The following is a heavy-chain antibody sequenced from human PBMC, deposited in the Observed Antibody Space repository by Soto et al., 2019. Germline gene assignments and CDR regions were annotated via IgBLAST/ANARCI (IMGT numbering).Heavy chain of an antibody. CDR2: IKEDGSDM. CDR1: GFTFSSYW. CDR3: ATEVWVYYDFWSGYSDY. Sequence: EVQLVESGGGLVQPGGSLRLSCAACGFTFSSYWMSWVRQAPGKGLEWVANIKEDGSDMYYVDSVKGRFTISRDNAKNSLYLQMNSLRAEDTAVYYCATEVWVYYDFWSGYSDYWGQGTLVTVSS. J-gene: IGHJ4*02. V-gene: IGHV3-7*01. D-gene: IGHD3-3*01.